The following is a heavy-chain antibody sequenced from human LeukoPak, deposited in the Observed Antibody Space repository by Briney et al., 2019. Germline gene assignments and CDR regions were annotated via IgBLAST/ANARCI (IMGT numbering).Heavy chain of an antibody. CDR1: GGSISSSSYY. J-gene: IGHJ4*02. D-gene: IGHD6-19*01. V-gene: IGHV4-39*07. CDR3: ARDSSGPHY. CDR2: IYYSGST. Sequence: SETLSLTCTVSGGSISSSSYYWGWIRQPPGKGLEWIGSIYYSGSTYYNPSLKSRVTISVDTSKNQFSLKLGSVTAADTAVYYCARDSSGPHYWGQGTLVTVSS.